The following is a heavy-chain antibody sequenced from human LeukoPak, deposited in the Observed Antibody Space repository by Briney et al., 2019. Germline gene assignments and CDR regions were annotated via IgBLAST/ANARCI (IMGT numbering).Heavy chain of an antibody. CDR3: ARLPVGYSSSCYPFDY. Sequence: GESLKISCKGSGYSFTSNWIGWVRQMPGKGLEWMGIIYPGDSDTRYSPSFQGQVTISADKSISTAYLQWSSLKASDTAMYYCARLPVGYSSSCYPFDYWGQGTLFTVSS. CDR1: GYSFTSNW. D-gene: IGHD6-13*01. J-gene: IGHJ4*02. CDR2: IYPGDSDT. V-gene: IGHV5-51*01.